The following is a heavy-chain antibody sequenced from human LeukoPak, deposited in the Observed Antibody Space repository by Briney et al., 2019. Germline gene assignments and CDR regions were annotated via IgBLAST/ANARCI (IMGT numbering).Heavy chain of an antibody. CDR2: ISAYNGNT. D-gene: IGHD3-9*01. J-gene: IGHJ4*02. V-gene: IGHV1-18*01. CDR1: GYTFTSYG. Sequence: ASVKVSCRASGYTFTSYGISWVRQAPGQGLEWMGWISAYNGNTNYAQKLQGRVTMTTDTSTSTAYMELRSLRSDDTAVYYCARGLRRGSDILTGYYGFDYWGQGTLVTVSS. CDR3: ARGLRRGSDILTGYYGFDY.